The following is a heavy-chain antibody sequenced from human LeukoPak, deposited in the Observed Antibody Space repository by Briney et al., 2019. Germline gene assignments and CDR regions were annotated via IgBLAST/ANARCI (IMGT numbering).Heavy chain of an antibody. Sequence: AGGSLRLSCAASGFTFSSYWMSWVRQAPGKGLEWVANIKQDGSEKYYVDSVKGRFTISRDNAKNSLYLQMNSLRAEDTAVYYCARGVLSGLYYFDHWGQGTLVTVSS. CDR3: ARGVLSGLYYFDH. CDR1: GFTFSSYW. CDR2: IKQDGSEK. V-gene: IGHV3-7*01. D-gene: IGHD3-3*01. J-gene: IGHJ4*02.